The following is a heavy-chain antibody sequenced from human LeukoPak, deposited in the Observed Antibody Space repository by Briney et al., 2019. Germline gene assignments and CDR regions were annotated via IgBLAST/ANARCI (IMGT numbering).Heavy chain of an antibody. D-gene: IGHD6-19*01. J-gene: IGHJ4*02. CDR2: ISGNGGST. CDR3: AKGLSSSWVPGIAVAGGLDY. CDR1: EFTFSSYA. Sequence: GGSLRLSCAASEFTFSSYAMTWARQAPGKGLEWVSVISGNGGSTYYADSVKGRFTISGDNSKNTLYLQMNSLRAEDTAVYYCAKGLSSSWVPGIAVAGGLDYWGQGTLVTVSS. V-gene: IGHV3-23*01.